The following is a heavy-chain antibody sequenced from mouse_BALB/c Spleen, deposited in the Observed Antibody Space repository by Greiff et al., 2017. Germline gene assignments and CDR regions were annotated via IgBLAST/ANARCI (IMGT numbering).Heavy chain of an antibody. D-gene: IGHD1-1*01. CDR1: GYSITSDYA. Sequence: VQLQQSGPGLVKPSQSLSLTCTVTGYSITSDYAWNWIRQFPGNKLEWMGYISYSGSTSYNPSLKSRISITRDTSKNQFFLQLNSVTTEDTATYYCAITTPFDYWGQGTTLTVSS. V-gene: IGHV3-2*02. CDR3: AITTPFDY. CDR2: ISYSGST. J-gene: IGHJ2*01.